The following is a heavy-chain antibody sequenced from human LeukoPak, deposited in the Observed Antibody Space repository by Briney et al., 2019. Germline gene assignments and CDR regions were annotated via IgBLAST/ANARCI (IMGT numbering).Heavy chain of an antibody. V-gene: IGHV1-18*01. J-gene: IGHJ4*02. CDR1: GYTFTNYG. CDR3: ARSLVVITNSFDY. CDR2: ISAYNGNT. Sequence: ASVKVSCKASGYTFTNYGINWVRQAPGQGLEWMGWISAYNGNTNYPQKLQGRVTMTTDTSTSTAYMELSRLRSDDTAVYCCARSLVVITNSFDYWGQETLVTVSS. D-gene: IGHD3-22*01.